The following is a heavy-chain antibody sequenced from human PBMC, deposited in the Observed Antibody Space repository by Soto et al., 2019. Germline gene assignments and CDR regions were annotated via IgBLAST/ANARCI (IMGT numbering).Heavy chain of an antibody. J-gene: IGHJ4*02. CDR3: ARAPKVSGSSQTRPDF. D-gene: IGHD6-6*01. CDR1: SGSFSGDY. CDR2: ISQSGNT. Sequence: SETLSLTCSIYSGSFSGDYWCWIRQRPGKGLEWIGEISQSGNTNYSPSLKSRVSISIDTSKKQFSLNLASVSAADTAVYYCARAPKVSGSSQTRPDFWGQGTLVTVSS. V-gene: IGHV4-34*01.